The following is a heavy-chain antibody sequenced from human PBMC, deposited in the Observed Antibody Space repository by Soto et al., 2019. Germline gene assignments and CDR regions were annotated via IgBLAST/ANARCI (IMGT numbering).Heavy chain of an antibody. Sequence: EVQVVESGGGLVQPGGSLKLSCAASGLTFSGSAMHWVRQASGKGLEWVGRIRSKANSYATAYAASVKGRFTISRDDSKNTAYLQMNSLKTEDSAVYHCSSWGSGQTIDYWGQGTLVTVSS. CDR3: SSWGSGQTIDY. D-gene: IGHD3-10*01. CDR2: IRSKANSYAT. V-gene: IGHV3-73*02. CDR1: GLTFSGSA. J-gene: IGHJ4*02.